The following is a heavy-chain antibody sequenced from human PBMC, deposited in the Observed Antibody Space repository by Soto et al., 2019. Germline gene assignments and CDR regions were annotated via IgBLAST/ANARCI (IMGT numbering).Heavy chain of an antibody. Sequence: LSCAASGFTFSSFAISWVRQAPGKGLEWVSAISAGGGTTHYADSVKGRFTISRDNSKNTLYLQMNSLRAEDTAFYYCAGQGSISYTYAYWGQGTLVTVSS. CDR3: AGQGSISYTYAY. D-gene: IGHD3-3*02. V-gene: IGHV3-23*01. J-gene: IGHJ4*02. CDR2: ISAGGGTT. CDR1: GFTFSSFA.